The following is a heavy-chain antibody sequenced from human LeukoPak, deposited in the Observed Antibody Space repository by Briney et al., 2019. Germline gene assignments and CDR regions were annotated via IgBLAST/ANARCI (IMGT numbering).Heavy chain of an antibody. D-gene: IGHD2-21*02. CDR3: AVRLLDLDY. V-gene: IGHV3-48*01. CDR2: ISSSSSTI. CDR1: GFTFSSYS. Sequence: GGSLRLSCAASGFTFSSYSMNWVRQAPGKGLEWVSYISSSSSTIYYADSVKGRFTISRDNAKNSLYLQMNSLRAEDTAVYYCAVRLLDLDYWGQGTLSPSPQ. J-gene: IGHJ4*02.